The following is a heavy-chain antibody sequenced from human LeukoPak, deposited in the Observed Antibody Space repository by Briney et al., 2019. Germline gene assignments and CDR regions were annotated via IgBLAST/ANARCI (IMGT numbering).Heavy chain of an antibody. Sequence: MPSETLSLTCTVSGGSISSSSYYWSWIRQHPGKGLEWIGYIYYSGSTYYNPSLKSRVTISVDTSKNQFSLKLSSVTAADTAVYYCARTWRQGSVRYDSSGYALPDYWGQGTLVTVSS. CDR2: IYYSGST. CDR3: ARTWRQGSVRYDSSGYALPDY. V-gene: IGHV4-31*03. CDR1: GGSISSSSYY. D-gene: IGHD3-22*01. J-gene: IGHJ4*02.